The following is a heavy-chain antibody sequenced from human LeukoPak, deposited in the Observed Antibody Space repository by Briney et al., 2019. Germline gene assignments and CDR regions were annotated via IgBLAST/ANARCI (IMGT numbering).Heavy chain of an antibody. J-gene: IGHJ4*02. Sequence: ASVKVSCKASGYTFTSYGISWLRQAPGQGLEWMGWINAYNGNTNYAQKFQGRVTMTTDTSTSTAYMELRSLRSDDTAVYYCARDLAARPSLGIDYWGQGTLVTVSS. CDR2: INAYNGNT. CDR1: GYTFTSYG. CDR3: ARDLAARPSLGIDY. D-gene: IGHD6-6*01. V-gene: IGHV1-18*01.